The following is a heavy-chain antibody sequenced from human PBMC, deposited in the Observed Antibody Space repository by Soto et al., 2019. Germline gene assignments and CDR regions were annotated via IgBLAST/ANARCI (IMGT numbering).Heavy chain of an antibody. CDR1: GFTFSNYE. V-gene: IGHV3-48*03. J-gene: IGHJ6*02. Sequence: EMQLVESGGGLVQPGGSLRLSCAASGFTFSNYEFNWVRQAPGKGLGWVSYISSNGRTLYYADSLTGRFTISRYDASNSLYLQMNSLRADDTAVYYCAREGLGRRIIQPYYHDGMDVWGHGTTVIVSS. CDR3: AREGLGRRIIQPYYHDGMDV. CDR2: ISSNGRTL. D-gene: IGHD3-3*01.